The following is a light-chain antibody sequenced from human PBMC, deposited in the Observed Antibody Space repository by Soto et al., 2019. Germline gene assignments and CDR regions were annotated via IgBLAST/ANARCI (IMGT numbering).Light chain of an antibody. V-gene: IGKV3D-15*01. CDR2: DAF. CDR3: QHYNSYSEA. Sequence: ETVMTQSPVTLSLSPGEGATLSCRASQSFNSNLAWYQHKPGQAPRLLIYDAFTRATGIPARFSGSGSGTEFSLTISSLQSEDFATYYCQHYNSYSEAFGQGTKVDIK. CDR1: QSFNSN. J-gene: IGKJ1*01.